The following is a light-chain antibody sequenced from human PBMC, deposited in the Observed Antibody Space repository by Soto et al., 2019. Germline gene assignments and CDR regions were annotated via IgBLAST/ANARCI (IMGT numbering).Light chain of an antibody. V-gene: IGLV2-14*01. CDR1: SSDVGGYNY. CDR3: SSYTTSSTLDVV. Sequence: QSALTQPASVSGSPGQSITISCTGTSSDVGGYNYVSWYHQHPGKAPKLMIYDVTNRPSGFSNRFSGSKSGDTASLTISGLQAEDEADYYCSSYTTSSTLDVVFGGGTKLTVL. CDR2: DVT. J-gene: IGLJ2*01.